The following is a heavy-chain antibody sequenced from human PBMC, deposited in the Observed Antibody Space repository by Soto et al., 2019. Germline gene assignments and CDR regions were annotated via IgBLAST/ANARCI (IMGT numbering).Heavy chain of an antibody. D-gene: IGHD2-2*01. CDR3: ARGPYCSSPSCYLGLDY. J-gene: IGHJ4*02. CDR2: MNPNSGNT. CDR1: GYTFTSYD. Sequence: QVQLVQSGAEVKKPGASVKVSCKASGYTFTSYDINWVRQATGQGLEWMGWMNPNSGNTGYAQKFQGRFTMTRNTSISTAYMQLSSLRSEDTAVYYCARGPYCSSPSCYLGLDYWGQGTLVTVSS. V-gene: IGHV1-8*01.